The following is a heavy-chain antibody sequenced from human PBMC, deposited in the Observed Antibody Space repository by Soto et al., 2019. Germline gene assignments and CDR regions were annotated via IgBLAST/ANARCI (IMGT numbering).Heavy chain of an antibody. CDR1: GYSFTNYW. CDR2: IYPGDSDT. V-gene: IGHV5-51*01. CDR3: ARNVEYCSSTSCYHWFDH. D-gene: IGHD2-2*01. J-gene: IGHJ5*02. Sequence: GESLKISCKGSGYSFTNYWIGWGRQMPGKVLEWMGIIYPGDSDTRYSPSFQGQVTISADKSISTAYLQWSSLKASDTAMYYCARNVEYCSSTSCYHWFDHWGQGTLVTVSS.